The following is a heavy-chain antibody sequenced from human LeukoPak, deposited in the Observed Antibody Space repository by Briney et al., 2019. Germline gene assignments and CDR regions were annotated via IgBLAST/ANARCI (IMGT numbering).Heavy chain of an antibody. CDR3: ARGSFGGEYFQH. CDR2: IYYSGST. CDR1: GGSISSYY. Sequence: NPSETLSLTCTVSGGSISSYYRSWIRQPPGKGLEWIGYIYYSGSTNYNPSLKSRFTISVDTSKNQFSLKLSSVTAADTAVYYCARGSFGGEYFQHWGQGTLVTVSS. V-gene: IGHV4-59*01. D-gene: IGHD3-16*01. J-gene: IGHJ1*01.